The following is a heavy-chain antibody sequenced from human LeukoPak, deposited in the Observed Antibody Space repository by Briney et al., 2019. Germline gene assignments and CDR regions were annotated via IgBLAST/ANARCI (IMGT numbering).Heavy chain of an antibody. V-gene: IGHV4-4*07. Sequence: SETLSLTCTVSDDSISSYYWSWIRQPAGKGLEWIGRIHTSGSTNYNPSLKSRVTMSVDTSKNQCSLKLSSVTAADTAVYYCARDRYYYDSSGSVFDYWGQGTLVTVSS. CDR2: IHTSGST. CDR1: DDSISSYY. CDR3: ARDRYYYDSSGSVFDY. J-gene: IGHJ4*02. D-gene: IGHD3-22*01.